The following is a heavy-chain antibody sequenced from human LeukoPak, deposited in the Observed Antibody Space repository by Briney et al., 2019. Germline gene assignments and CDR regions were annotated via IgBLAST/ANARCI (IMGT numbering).Heavy chain of an antibody. CDR3: ARDITDGYFDY. CDR1: GFTFSVYS. D-gene: IGHD3-10*01. CDR2: ISSSSSYI. V-gene: IGHV3-21*01. J-gene: IGHJ4*02. Sequence: PGGSLRLSCAVSGFTFSVYSMNWVRQAPGKGLEWVSSISSSSSYIYYADSVKGRFTISRDNAKNSLYLQMNSLRAEDTAVYYCARDITDGYFDYWGQGTLVTVSS.